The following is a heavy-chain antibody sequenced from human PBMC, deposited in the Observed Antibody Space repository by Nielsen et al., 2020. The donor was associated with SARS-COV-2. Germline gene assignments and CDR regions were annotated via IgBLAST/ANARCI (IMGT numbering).Heavy chain of an antibody. D-gene: IGHD3-3*01. V-gene: IGHV3-48*03. CDR1: GFTFSSYE. Sequence: GGSLRLSCAASGFTFSSYEMNWVRQAPGKGLEWVSYISSSGSTIYYADSVKGRFTISRDNAKNSLYLQMNSLRAEDTAVYYCARAKTTRVTIFGVVTPGAFDIWGQGTMVTVSS. CDR3: ARAKTTRVTIFGVVTPGAFDI. CDR2: ISSSGSTI. J-gene: IGHJ3*02.